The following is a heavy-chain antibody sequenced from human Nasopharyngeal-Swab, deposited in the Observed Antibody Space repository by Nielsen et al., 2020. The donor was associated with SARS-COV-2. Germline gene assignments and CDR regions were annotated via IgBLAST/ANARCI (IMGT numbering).Heavy chain of an antibody. CDR2: IKSKTDGGTT. Sequence: GESLKISCAASGFTFSNAWMSWVSQAPGKGLEWVGRIKSKTDGGTTDYAAPVKGRFTISRDDSKNTLYLQMNSLKTEDTAVYYCTTDREIQLWLKGYFDYWGQGTLVTVSS. CDR3: TTDREIQLWLKGYFDY. CDR1: GFTFSNAW. D-gene: IGHD5-18*01. V-gene: IGHV3-15*01. J-gene: IGHJ4*02.